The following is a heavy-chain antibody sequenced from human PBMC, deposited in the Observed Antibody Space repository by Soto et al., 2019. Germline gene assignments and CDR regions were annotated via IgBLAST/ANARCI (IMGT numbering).Heavy chain of an antibody. V-gene: IGHV3-48*02. CDR3: ARGTYSGSHYFSY. J-gene: IGHJ4*02. CDR1: GFTFSDYP. CDR2: ISTSIRTM. Sequence: GGSLRLSCAASGFTFSDYPMNWVRQAPGKGLEWISYISTSIRTMYYADSAKGRFTISRDNAENSLYLQMNSLRDEDTAIYYCARGTYSGSHYFSYWGQGTLVTVSS. D-gene: IGHD1-26*01.